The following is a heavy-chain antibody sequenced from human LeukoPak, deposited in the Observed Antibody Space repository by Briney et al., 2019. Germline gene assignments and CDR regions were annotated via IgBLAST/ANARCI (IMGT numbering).Heavy chain of an antibody. Sequence: PGGSLRLSCVASGFTFSDNYMTWSRQAPGKVLEWVSAISGSGGSTYYADSVKGRFTISRDNSKNTLYLQMNSLRAEDTAVYYCAKGDGVFGELLDDAFDIWGQGTMVTVSS. CDR1: GFTFSDNY. CDR3: AKGDGVFGELLDDAFDI. J-gene: IGHJ3*02. CDR2: ISGSGGST. D-gene: IGHD3-10*02. V-gene: IGHV3-23*01.